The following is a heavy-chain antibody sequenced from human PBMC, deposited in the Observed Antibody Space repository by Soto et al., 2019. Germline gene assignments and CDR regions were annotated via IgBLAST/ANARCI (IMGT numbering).Heavy chain of an antibody. CDR1: GYTFTSYG. D-gene: IGHD5-12*01. V-gene: IGHV1-18*01. Sequence: QVQLVQSGGEVKKPGASVKLSCTASGYTFTSYGISWVRQAPGQGLEWMGWISAYNGKTNYAQNVQGRFTMTTDTSTITAYIVLRSLRSAATAVYYFARRGVVNYYLGIDVWGQGTTVTVSS. J-gene: IGHJ6*02. CDR3: ARRGVVNYYLGIDV. CDR2: ISAYNGKT.